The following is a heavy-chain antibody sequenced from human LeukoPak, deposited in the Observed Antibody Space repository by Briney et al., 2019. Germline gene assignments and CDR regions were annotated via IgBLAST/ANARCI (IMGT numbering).Heavy chain of an antibody. V-gene: IGHV3-49*05. D-gene: IGHD3-16*01. CDR2: IRSNTYGGTA. CDR3: SRVRYDIRGRFDTFDI. CDR1: GFAFGDYA. Sequence: KPGGSLRLSCTASGFAFGDYAMSWFRQAPGKGLEWVGFIRSNTYGGTAEYAASVRGRFTISRDDSKSVAYLQMNSLKIEDTAMYYCSRVRYDIRGRFDTFDIWGQGTMVTVSP. J-gene: IGHJ3*02.